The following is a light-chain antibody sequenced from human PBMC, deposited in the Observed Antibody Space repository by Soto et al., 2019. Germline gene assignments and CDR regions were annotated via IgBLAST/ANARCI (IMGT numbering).Light chain of an antibody. Sequence: QSALTQPPSVSGSPGQSVTISCTGTGSDVGSYNRVSWYQQPPGTAPKLIIYDVSNRPSGVPDRFSWSKSGNTASLTISGRQAEDEADYYCSSYTSSNPYVFGTGTKLTVL. J-gene: IGLJ1*01. CDR2: DVS. CDR3: SSYTSSNPYV. V-gene: IGLV2-18*02. CDR1: GSDVGSYNR.